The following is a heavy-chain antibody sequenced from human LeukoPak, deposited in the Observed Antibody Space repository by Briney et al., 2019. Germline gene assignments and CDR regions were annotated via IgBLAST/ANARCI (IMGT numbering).Heavy chain of an antibody. Sequence: ASVIVSCKASGYTFRQYSISWVRQAPGKGLEWMGWVSPSHTTRVYAQQFQGRVTMTADTNTYTVSMELRSLRSDDTAVYFCARDYILPLETDNGDGFAIWGQGTVVSVSS. D-gene: IGHD3-3*02. CDR2: VSPSHTTR. J-gene: IGHJ3*02. V-gene: IGHV1-18*01. CDR1: GYTFRQYS. CDR3: ARDYILPLETDNGDGFAI.